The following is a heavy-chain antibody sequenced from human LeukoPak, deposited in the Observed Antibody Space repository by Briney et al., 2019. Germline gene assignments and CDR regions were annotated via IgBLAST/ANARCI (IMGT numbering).Heavy chain of an antibody. V-gene: IGHV3-9*01. D-gene: IGHD4-11*01. CDR3: ARPSTVTTSDI. J-gene: IGHJ3*02. Sequence: GRSLRLSCAASGFTFDDYAMHWVRQAPGKGLEWVSGISWNSGSIGYADSVKGRFIISRDNAKNSLHLQMNSLRAEDTAVYYCARPSTVTTSDIWGQGTMVTVSS. CDR2: ISWNSGSI. CDR1: GFTFDDYA.